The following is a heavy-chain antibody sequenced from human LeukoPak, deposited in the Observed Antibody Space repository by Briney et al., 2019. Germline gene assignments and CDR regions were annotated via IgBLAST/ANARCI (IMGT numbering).Heavy chain of an antibody. J-gene: IGHJ4*02. D-gene: IGHD3-10*02. CDR3: ARSLGSGSYPADY. CDR2: IWYDGSNK. Sequence: HPGGSLRLSCAASGFTFSSYGMHWVRQAPGKGLEWVAVIWYDGSNKYYADSVKGRFTISRDNSKNTLYLQMNSLRAEDTAVYYCARSLGSGSYPADYWGQGTLATVSS. CDR1: GFTFSSYG. V-gene: IGHV3-33*01.